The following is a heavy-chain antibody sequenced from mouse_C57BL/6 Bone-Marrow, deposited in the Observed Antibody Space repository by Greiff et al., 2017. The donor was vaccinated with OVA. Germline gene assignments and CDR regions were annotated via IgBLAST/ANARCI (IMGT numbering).Heavy chain of an antibody. CDR1: GFSFNTYA. V-gene: IGHV10-1*01. D-gene: IGHD2-10*01. CDR2: IRSKSNNYAT. Sequence: EVQGVESGGGLVQPKGSLKLSCAASGFSFNTYAMNWVRQAPGKGLEWVARIRSKSNNYATYYADSVKDRFTISRDDSESMLYLQMNNLKTEDTAMYYCVRHLLPGAMDYWGQGTSVTVSS. J-gene: IGHJ4*01. CDR3: VRHLLPGAMDY.